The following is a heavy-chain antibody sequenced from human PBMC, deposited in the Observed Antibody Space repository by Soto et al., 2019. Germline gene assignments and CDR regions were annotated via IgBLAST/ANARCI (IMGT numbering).Heavy chain of an antibody. V-gene: IGHV1-69*13. Sequence: ASVKVSCKASGGTFSSYAISWVRQAPGQGLEWMGGIIPIFGTANYAQKFQGRVTITADESTSTAYMELSSLRSEDTAVYYCARGLVTVVTLGYYYGMDVWRQGTTVTVSS. J-gene: IGHJ6*02. CDR3: ARGLVTVVTLGYYYGMDV. CDR2: IIPIFGTA. CDR1: GGTFSSYA. D-gene: IGHD2-21*02.